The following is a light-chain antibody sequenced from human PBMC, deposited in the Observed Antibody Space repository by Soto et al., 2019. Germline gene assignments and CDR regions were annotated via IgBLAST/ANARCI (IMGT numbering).Light chain of an antibody. CDR3: QQYGSSPRT. V-gene: IGKV3-20*01. Sequence: VLTQSTGTLSLSPGERATLSCRASESVSSVYLAWYQQRPGQAPRLLMYGASSRATGTPERFSGGGSGTDFTLTISRLEPEDFAVYYCQQYGSSPRTFGQGTKVDI. CDR1: ESVSSVY. J-gene: IGKJ1*01. CDR2: GAS.